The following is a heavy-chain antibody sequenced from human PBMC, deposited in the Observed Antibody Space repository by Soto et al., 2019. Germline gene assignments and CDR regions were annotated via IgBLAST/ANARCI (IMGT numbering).Heavy chain of an antibody. D-gene: IGHD2-2*01. CDR1: GFTFNSYG. CDR2: IWFDGTKT. V-gene: IGHV3-33*01. J-gene: IGHJ6*02. Sequence: PGGSLRLSCTGFGFTFNSYGMNWVRQAPAKGLEWVAVIWFDGTKTYYGDSVNGRFTISRDNSKNTLYLQMDSLRADDTAVYFCARSGIPASTYGMDVWGQGTTVTSP. CDR3: ARSGIPASTYGMDV.